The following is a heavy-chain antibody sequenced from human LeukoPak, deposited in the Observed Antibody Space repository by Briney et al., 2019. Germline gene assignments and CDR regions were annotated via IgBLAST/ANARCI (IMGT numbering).Heavy chain of an antibody. V-gene: IGHV4-34*01. Sequence: PSETLSLTCAVYGGSFSGYYWSWVRQPPGKGLEWIGEMNHSGSTHYNPSLKSRVTISVDTSKNQFSLKLTSVTAADTAVYYCARYNILTASDYWGQGILVTVSS. CDR2: MNHSGST. CDR1: GGSFSGYY. CDR3: ARYNILTASDY. D-gene: IGHD3-9*01. J-gene: IGHJ4*02.